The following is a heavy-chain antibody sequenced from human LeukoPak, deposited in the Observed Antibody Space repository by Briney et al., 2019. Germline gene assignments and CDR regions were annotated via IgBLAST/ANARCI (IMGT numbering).Heavy chain of an antibody. CDR2: IDPSDSYT. D-gene: IGHD3-10*01. Sequence: GEALEIYCQGSGYRFTSYWISWVRQVPGRGPEWMGRIDPSDSYTNYSPSFQGHVTILADKSVGTAYLQGSSLKGSDTAMYYCARQPSGSPSWFDLWGKGTLVTVSS. V-gene: IGHV5-10-1*01. CDR3: ARQPSGSPSWFDL. CDR1: GYRFTSYW. J-gene: IGHJ5*02.